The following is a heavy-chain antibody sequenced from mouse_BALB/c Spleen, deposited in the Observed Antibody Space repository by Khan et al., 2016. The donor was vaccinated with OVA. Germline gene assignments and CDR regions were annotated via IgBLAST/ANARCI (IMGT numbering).Heavy chain of an antibody. CDR3: ARSDGSWTMDY. J-gene: IGHJ4*01. D-gene: IGHD1-1*01. Sequence: EVQLVESGPSLVKPSQTLSLTCSVTGDSITSRFWNWIRKFPGNKFEYMGYVTSSGNTYYNPSLKSRISITRDTSKSQYYLQLNSVTSEDTATYFCARSDGSWTMDYWGQGTSVTVSS. V-gene: IGHV3-8*02. CDR2: VTSSGNT. CDR1: GDSITSRF.